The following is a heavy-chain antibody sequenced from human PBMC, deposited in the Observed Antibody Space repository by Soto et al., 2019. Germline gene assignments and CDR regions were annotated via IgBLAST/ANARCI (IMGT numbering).Heavy chain of an antibody. Sequence: GGSLRLSCAASGFTFSIYAMTWVRPSPGKGLEWVSSMRRTGDNTYYADSVKGRFTSSRDNSKHTRYLEMNSLRAEDTAVYYCASLRARGYSYGPPAYYYGMDVWGQGTTVTVSS. J-gene: IGHJ6*02. V-gene: IGHV3-23*01. CDR3: ASLRARGYSYGPPAYYYGMDV. CDR2: MRRTGDNT. CDR1: GFTFSIYA. D-gene: IGHD5-18*01.